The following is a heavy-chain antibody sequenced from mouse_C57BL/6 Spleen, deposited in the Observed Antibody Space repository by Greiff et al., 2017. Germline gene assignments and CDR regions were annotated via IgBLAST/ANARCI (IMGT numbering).Heavy chain of an antibody. CDR1: GFHIHTTY. V-gene: IGHV14-3*01. J-gene: IGHJ4*01. CDR2: IDPANGNT. Sequence: EFQLHQSVAELVRPVASVTLSCTASGFHIHTTYMHLLQQRPEQSLEWIARIDPANGNTKYAPKFQGKATITADTSSNTAYLQLSSLTSEDTAIYYCARSDYRMDYWGQGTSVTVSS. D-gene: IGHD2-4*01. CDR3: ARSDYRMDY.